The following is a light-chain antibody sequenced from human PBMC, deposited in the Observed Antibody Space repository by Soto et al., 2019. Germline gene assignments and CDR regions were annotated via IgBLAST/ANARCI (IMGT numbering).Light chain of an antibody. CDR2: VAS. CDR1: QGIRND. J-gene: IGKJ4*01. Sequence: DIQMTQSPSSLSASVGDRVTITCRASQGIRNDLAWYQEKPGKAPKRLIYVASRLQSAVPSRFSGSGSGTEFTLTISSLQPEDSATYFCLQQNSYPLTFGGGTKVEIK. CDR3: LQQNSYPLT. V-gene: IGKV1-17*01.